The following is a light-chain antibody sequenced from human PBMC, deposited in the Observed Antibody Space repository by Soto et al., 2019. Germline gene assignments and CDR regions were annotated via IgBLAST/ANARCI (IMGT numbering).Light chain of an antibody. V-gene: IGLV2-14*01. Sequence: QSVLTQPASVSGSPGQSITISCTGTSSDVGGYNYVSWYQQHPVKAPKLMIYDVTNRPSGVSDRFSGSKSGNTASLTISGLQAEDEADYYCSSYTSSSTPYVFGTGTKV. CDR1: SSDVGGYNY. CDR3: SSYTSSSTPYV. J-gene: IGLJ1*01. CDR2: DVT.